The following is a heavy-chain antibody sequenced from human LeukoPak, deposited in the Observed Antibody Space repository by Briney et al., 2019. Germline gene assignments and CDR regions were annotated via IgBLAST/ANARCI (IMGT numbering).Heavy chain of an antibody. CDR2: IWYDGSNK. D-gene: IGHD4-23*01. V-gene: IGHV3-33*08. Sequence: GGSLRLSCAASGFTFSSYSMNWVRQAPGKGLEWVAVIWYDGSNKYYADSVKGRFTISRDNSKNTLYLQMNSLRAEDTAVYYCATGGSFDYWGQGTLVTVSS. J-gene: IGHJ4*02. CDR1: GFTFSSYS. CDR3: ATGGSFDY.